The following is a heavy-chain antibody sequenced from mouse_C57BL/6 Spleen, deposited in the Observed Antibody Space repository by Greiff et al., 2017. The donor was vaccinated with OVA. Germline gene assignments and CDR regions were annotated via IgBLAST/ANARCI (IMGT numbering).Heavy chain of an antibody. CDR2: ISYSGST. D-gene: IGHD4-1*01. V-gene: IGHV3-8*01. CDR3: ARRTGTGSYAMDY. CDR1: GYSITSDY. Sequence: VQLQQSGPGLAKPSQTLSLTCSVTGYSITSDYWNWIRKFPGNKLEYMGYISYSGSTYYNPSLKSRISITRDTSKNQYYLQLNSVTTEDTATYDCARRTGTGSYAMDYWGQGTSVTVSS. J-gene: IGHJ4*01.